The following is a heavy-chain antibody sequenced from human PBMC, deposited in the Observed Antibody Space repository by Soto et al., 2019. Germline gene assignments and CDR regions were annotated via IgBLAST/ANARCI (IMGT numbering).Heavy chain of an antibody. CDR3: AKALYGGFTY. J-gene: IGHJ4*02. CDR2: ISGSGDST. Sequence: EVRLLESGGGLVQPGGSLRLSCAASGFTFSVYAMSWVRQAPGKGLEWVSGISGSGDSTHYADSVKGRFTVSRDNSKXXXXLXXXSLRAEDTAIYYCAKALYGGFTYWGQGTLVTVSS. CDR1: GFTFSVYA. D-gene: IGHD3-10*01. V-gene: IGHV3-23*01.